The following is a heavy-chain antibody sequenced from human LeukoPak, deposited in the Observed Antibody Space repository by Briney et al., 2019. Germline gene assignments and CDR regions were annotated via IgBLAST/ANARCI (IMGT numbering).Heavy chain of an antibody. Sequence: GGSLRLSCAASGFAFSSYGMHWVRQAPGKGLEWVAFIRYDGSNKYYADSVKGRFTISRDNSKNTLYLQMNSLRAEDTAVYYCAKFSPLYYYDSSGPPSGGYWGQGTLVTVSS. J-gene: IGHJ4*02. D-gene: IGHD3-22*01. CDR3: AKFSPLYYYDSSGPPSGGY. V-gene: IGHV3-30*02. CDR1: GFAFSSYG. CDR2: IRYDGSNK.